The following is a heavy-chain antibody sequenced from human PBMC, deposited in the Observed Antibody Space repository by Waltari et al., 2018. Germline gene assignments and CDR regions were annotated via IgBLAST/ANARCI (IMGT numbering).Heavy chain of an antibody. V-gene: IGHV3-9*01. CDR3: ASAALSYYTMDV. Sequence: EVRLEEMGGGLVKPGGSLQLYCAASGLRIADYAMHWVRQGPGKGLEWVAGVSWNSGEIYYADAVKGRFIISRDNPKKFLHLEMNNLRLEDTAHYYCASAALSYYTMDVWGRGTTVSVSS. D-gene: IGHD6-25*01. CDR1: GLRIADYA. J-gene: IGHJ6*02. CDR2: VSWNSGEI.